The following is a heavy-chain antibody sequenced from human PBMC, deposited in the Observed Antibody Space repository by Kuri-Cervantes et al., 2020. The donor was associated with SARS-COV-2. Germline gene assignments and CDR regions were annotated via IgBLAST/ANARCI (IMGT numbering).Heavy chain of an antibody. J-gene: IGHJ4*02. CDR3: ASQVDTAMAFDY. CDR2: IDYSGST. Sequence: SETLSLTCTVSGVSISSSSYYWGWIRQPPGKGLEWIGSIDYSGSTYYNPSLKSRVTISVDTSKSQFSLKLSSVTAANTAVYYCASQVDTAMAFDYWGQGTLVTVSS. V-gene: IGHV4-39*01. D-gene: IGHD5-18*01. CDR1: GVSISSSSYY.